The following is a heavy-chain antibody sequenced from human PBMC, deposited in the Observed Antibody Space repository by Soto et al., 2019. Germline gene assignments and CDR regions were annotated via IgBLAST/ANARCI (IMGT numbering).Heavy chain of an antibody. CDR1: GFSFSSYW. Sequence: EVQLVESGGGLVQPGGSLRLSCADSGFSFSSYWMHSVRQGPGKGLVWVARINTDGSSTNYADSVKGRFTISRDNDKNTLYLQMNSLRAEDTAVYYCARSPGGYYIDWGQGTMVTVSS. V-gene: IGHV3-74*01. CDR2: INTDGSST. D-gene: IGHD3-9*01. CDR3: ARSPGGYYID. J-gene: IGHJ3*01.